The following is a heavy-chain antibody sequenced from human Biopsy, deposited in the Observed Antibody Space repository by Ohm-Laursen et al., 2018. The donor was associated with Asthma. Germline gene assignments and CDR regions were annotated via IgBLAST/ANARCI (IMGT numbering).Heavy chain of an antibody. D-gene: IGHD3-3*01. Sequence: GTLSLTCSMYGLSSSAYYWTWIRQTPGKGLEWIGESDHRGNTNTNATLKSRVTISKAKSANEFSLKMKSVTAADTAIYYCARGPEWSGLDIWGQGTTVTVSS. J-gene: IGHJ6*02. CDR1: GLSSSAYY. CDR2: SDHRGNT. V-gene: IGHV4-34*01. CDR3: ARGPEWSGLDI.